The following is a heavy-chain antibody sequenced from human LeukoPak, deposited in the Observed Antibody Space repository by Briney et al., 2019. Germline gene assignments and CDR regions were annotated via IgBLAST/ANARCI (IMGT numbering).Heavy chain of an antibody. D-gene: IGHD3-22*01. Sequence: ASVKVSCTASGYTFSNYGISWVRQAPGQGLEWMGWISAYNGNTKYAQKFQGRVTVTTDTSTGTAYMELRSLRSDDTAIYYCAREGYYDRSGYSEVGYYYYGMDVWGQGTTVTVSS. V-gene: IGHV1-18*01. J-gene: IGHJ6*02. CDR2: ISAYNGNT. CDR3: AREGYYDRSGYSEVGYYYYGMDV. CDR1: GYTFSNYG.